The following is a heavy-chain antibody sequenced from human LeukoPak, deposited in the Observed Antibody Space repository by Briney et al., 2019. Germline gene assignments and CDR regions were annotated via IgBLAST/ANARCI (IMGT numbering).Heavy chain of an antibody. V-gene: IGHV3-30*18. CDR2: ISYDGSNK. CDR1: GFTFSSYG. Sequence: PGGSLGLSCAASGFTFSSYGMHWVRQAPGKGLEWVAVISYDGSNKYYADSVKGRFTISRDNSKNTLYLQMNGLRAEDTAVYYCTKAGACGDCDSYYYYYYGMDVWGQGTTVTVSS. CDR3: TKAGACGDCDSYYYYYYGMDV. D-gene: IGHD2-21*02. J-gene: IGHJ6*02.